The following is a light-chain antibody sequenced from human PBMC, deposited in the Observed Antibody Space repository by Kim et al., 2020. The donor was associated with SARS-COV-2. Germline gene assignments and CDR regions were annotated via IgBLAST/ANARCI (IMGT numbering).Light chain of an antibody. V-gene: IGKV1-6*01. J-gene: IGKJ1*01. Sequence: ASVGDRVSITFRANLDISNNLAWYQQKPGQAPTLLIFAASTLHSGVPSRFSGSGSGTDFTLTITNLQPEDFATYYCLQDYNFPRTFGQGTKVDIK. CDR2: AAS. CDR1: LDISNN. CDR3: LQDYNFPRT.